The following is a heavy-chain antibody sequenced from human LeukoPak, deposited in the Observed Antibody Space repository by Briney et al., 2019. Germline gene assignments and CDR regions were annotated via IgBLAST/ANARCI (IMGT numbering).Heavy chain of an antibody. D-gene: IGHD3-9*01. CDR2: IDPSDSHT. CDR3: ATSTTLTGYHDY. Sequence: GESLKISCKGSAYSFTNYWITWVRQMPGKGLEWMGRIDPSDSHTNYSPPFQGHVTISADRSITTAYLQWSSLKASDTAIYYCATSTTLTGYHDYWGQGTLVTVSS. J-gene: IGHJ4*02. CDR1: AYSFTNYW. V-gene: IGHV5-10-1*01.